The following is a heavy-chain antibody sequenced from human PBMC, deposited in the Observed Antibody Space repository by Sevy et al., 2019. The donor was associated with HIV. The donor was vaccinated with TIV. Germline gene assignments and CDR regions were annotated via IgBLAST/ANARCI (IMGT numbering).Heavy chain of an antibody. CDR3: ARRRSSYGYSYYYYMDV. CDR2: VYYTGTT. J-gene: IGHJ6*03. V-gene: IGHV4-59*08. D-gene: IGHD3-16*01. Sequence: SETLSLTCTVSNDSISNSYWSWIRQSPDKRLEYIGYVYYTGTTDYNPSLRSRVTISVDTSKNQFSLKLNSVTAADTAGYYCARRRSSYGYSYYYYMDVWGKGTTVTVSS. CDR1: NDSISNSY.